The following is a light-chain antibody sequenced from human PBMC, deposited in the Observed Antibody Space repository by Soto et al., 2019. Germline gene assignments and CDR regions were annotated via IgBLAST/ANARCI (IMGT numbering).Light chain of an antibody. V-gene: IGKV3-15*01. CDR1: QSVRSN. CDR3: QTYNIWQPIT. Sequence: EIVMTKSPAALSVSRGERATLYCRASQSVRSNLACYQQKPGHAPRLLIYDASTRATDIPARLSGSGSRTAFTITISSLQNEHFGVYDAQTYNIWQPITSGQGTRLEIK. J-gene: IGKJ5*01. CDR2: DAS.